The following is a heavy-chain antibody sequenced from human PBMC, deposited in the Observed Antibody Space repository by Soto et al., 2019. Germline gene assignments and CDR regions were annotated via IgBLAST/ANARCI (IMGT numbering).Heavy chain of an antibody. V-gene: IGHV1-2*02. CDR1: GYTFTGHY. CDR2: IGPESGAT. J-gene: IGHJ4*02. Sequence: VPVNVSCKASGYTFTGHYVRWGRQAPEQGPEWMGEIGPESGATRYAQKFQGRVTMTRDTSITTVYMELKNLSPDDTAVYYCGRGRSGQIVVFYWGQGTPVTVSS. CDR3: GRGRSGQIVVFY. D-gene: IGHD1-26*01.